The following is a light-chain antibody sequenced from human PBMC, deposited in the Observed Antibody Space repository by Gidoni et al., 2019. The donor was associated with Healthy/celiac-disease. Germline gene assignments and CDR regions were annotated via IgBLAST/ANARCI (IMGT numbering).Light chain of an antibody. CDR1: QSISSY. CDR2: AAS. V-gene: IGKV1-39*01. CDR3: QQSYSTPPWT. Sequence: DIQMTQSPSSLSASVGDRVTITCRASQSISSYLNWYQQKPGKAPKLLIYAASSLQSGVPSRFSGSGSGTDCTLTISSLQPEDFATYYCQQSYSTPPWTFGQXTKVEIK. J-gene: IGKJ1*01.